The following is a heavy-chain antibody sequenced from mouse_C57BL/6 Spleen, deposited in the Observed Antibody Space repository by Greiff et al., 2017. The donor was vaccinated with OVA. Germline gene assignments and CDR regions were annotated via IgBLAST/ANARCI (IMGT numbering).Heavy chain of an antibody. J-gene: IGHJ2*01. CDR3: ASDYYCSSPYEFDY. CDR2: IYPRSGST. Sequence: QVQLQQSGAELARPGASVKLSCKASGYTFTSYGISWVKQRPGQGLEWIGEIYPRSGSTYYNEKFKGKATLTADKSSSTAYMELRRLTSDDSSVYFSASDYYCSSPYEFDYWGQGTTLTVSS. V-gene: IGHV1-81*01. CDR1: GYTFTSYG. D-gene: IGHD1-1*01.